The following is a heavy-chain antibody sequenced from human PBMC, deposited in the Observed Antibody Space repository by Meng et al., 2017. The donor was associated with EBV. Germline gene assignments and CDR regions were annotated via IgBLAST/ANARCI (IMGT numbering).Heavy chain of an antibody. J-gene: IGHJ5*02. CDR2: FYYSGST. CDR3: ARGRYYGDYFWFDP. V-gene: IGHV4-61*01. Sequence: QVPLQESGPGLVKPSETLSLTCTVSGGSVSSGSYYWSWIRQPPGKGLEWIGYFYYSGSTNYNPSLKSRVTISVDTSKNQFSLKLSSVTAADTAVYYCARGRYYGDYFWFDPWGQGTLVTVSS. D-gene: IGHD4-17*01. CDR1: GGSVSSGSYY.